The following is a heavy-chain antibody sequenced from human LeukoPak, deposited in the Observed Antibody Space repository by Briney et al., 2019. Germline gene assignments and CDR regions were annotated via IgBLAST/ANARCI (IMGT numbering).Heavy chain of an antibody. CDR1: GYTFTSYG. V-gene: IGHV1-18*01. CDR2: ISTYNGNT. Sequence: ASVKVSCKASGYTFTSYGISWVRQPPGQGLERMGWISTYNGNTNYAQKLQGRVTMTTDTSTSTAYMELRSLRSDDTAVYYCARSARRLDIVVVVAATRPYYYYGMDVWGQGTTVTVSS. CDR3: ARSARRLDIVVVVAATRPYYYYGMDV. D-gene: IGHD2-15*01. J-gene: IGHJ6*02.